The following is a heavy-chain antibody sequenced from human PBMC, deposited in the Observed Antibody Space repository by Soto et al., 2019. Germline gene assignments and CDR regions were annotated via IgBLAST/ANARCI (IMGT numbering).Heavy chain of an antibody. J-gene: IGHJ4*02. CDR3: ARDRAYYESSGLYFDY. CDR1: GDSVTSDSYF. CDR2: IYDSGST. Sequence: PSETLSLTCTVSGDSVTSDSYFWSWIRQPPGKGLEWIGYIYDSGSTNYNPSLKSRVTISVDTSKSQFSLKLSSVTAADTAVYYCARDRAYYESSGLYFDYWGQGTLVTVSS. D-gene: IGHD3-22*01. V-gene: IGHV4-61*01.